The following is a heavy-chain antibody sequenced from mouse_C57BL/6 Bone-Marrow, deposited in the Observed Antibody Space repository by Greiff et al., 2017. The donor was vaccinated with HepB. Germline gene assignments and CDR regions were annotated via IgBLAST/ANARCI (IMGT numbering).Heavy chain of an antibody. D-gene: IGHD3-3*01. CDR3: ARGGGLDY. CDR2: IWSGGST. CDR1: GFSLTSYG. V-gene: IGHV2-2*01. J-gene: IGHJ2*01. Sequence: VKLMESGPGLVQPSQSLSITCTVSGFSLTSYGVHWVRQSPGKGLEWLGVIWSGGSTDYNAAFISRLSISKDNSKGQVFFKMKSLQADDTAIYYCARGGGLDYWGQGTTLTVSS.